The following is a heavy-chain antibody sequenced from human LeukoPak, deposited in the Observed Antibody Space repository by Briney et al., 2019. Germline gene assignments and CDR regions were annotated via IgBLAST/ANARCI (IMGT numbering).Heavy chain of an antibody. J-gene: IGHJ3*02. Sequence: SETLSLTCTVSGGSISSYYWSWIRQPPGKGLEWIGYIYYSGSTYYNPSLRSRVTISVDTSKNQFSLKLTSVTAADTAVYYCARVWRSYYDSSGYYYDSGFHIWGQGTMVTVSS. CDR2: IYYSGST. V-gene: IGHV4-59*12. D-gene: IGHD3-22*01. CDR1: GGSISSYY. CDR3: ARVWRSYYDSSGYYYDSGFHI.